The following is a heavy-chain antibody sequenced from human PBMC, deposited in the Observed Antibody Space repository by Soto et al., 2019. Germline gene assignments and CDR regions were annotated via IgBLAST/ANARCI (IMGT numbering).Heavy chain of an antibody. CDR2: IIPIFGTA. Sequence: SVKVSCKASGGTFSSYAISWVRQAPGQGLEWMGGIIPIFGTANYAQKFQGRVTITADESTSTAYMELSSLGSEDTAVYYCARREYDFWSGYYGAYFDYWGQGTLVTVSS. CDR3: ARREYDFWSGYYGAYFDY. J-gene: IGHJ4*02. V-gene: IGHV1-69*13. CDR1: GGTFSSYA. D-gene: IGHD3-3*01.